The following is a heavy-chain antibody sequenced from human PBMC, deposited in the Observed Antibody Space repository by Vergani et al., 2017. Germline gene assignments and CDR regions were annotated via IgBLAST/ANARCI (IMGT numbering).Heavy chain of an antibody. CDR3: ARDMITFGGVIQDAFDI. CDR1: GFTFSSYW. CDR2: INSDGSST. V-gene: IGHV3-74*01. D-gene: IGHD3-16*02. Sequence: EVQLLESGGGLVQPGGSLRLSCAASGFTFSSYWMHWVRQAPGKGLVWVSRINSDGSSTSYADSVKGRFTISRDNAKNTLYLQMNSLRAEDTAVYYCARDMITFGGVIQDAFDIWGQGTMLTVSS. J-gene: IGHJ3*02.